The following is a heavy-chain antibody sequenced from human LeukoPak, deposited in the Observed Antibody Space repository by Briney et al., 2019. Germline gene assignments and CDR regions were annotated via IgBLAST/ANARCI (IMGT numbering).Heavy chain of an antibody. V-gene: IGHV3-9*01. D-gene: IGHD4-4*01. CDR3: AKDIGSTPYYYYGMDV. CDR2: VTWNSGSI. J-gene: IGHJ6*02. Sequence: PGRSLRLSCAASGFTFDDYAMHWVRQAPGKGLEWVSGVTWNSGSIGYADSVKGRFTISRDNDKNSLYLQMNSLRVGDTALYYCAKDIGSTPYYYYGMDVWGQGTTVTVSS. CDR1: GFTFDDYA.